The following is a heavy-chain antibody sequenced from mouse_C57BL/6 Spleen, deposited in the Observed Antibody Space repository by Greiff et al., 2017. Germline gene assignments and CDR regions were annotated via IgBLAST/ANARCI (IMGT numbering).Heavy chain of an antibody. CDR1: GYTFTSYW. Sequence: VQLQQPGAELVMPGASVKLSCKASGYTFTSYWMHWVKQRPGQGLEWIGEIDPSDSYTNYNQKFKGKSTLTVDKSSSTAYMQLSSLTSEDSAVYYCARLGYDYDVGYYYAMDYWGQGTSVTVSS. D-gene: IGHD2-4*01. J-gene: IGHJ4*01. V-gene: IGHV1-69*01. CDR2: IDPSDSYT. CDR3: ARLGYDYDVGYYYAMDY.